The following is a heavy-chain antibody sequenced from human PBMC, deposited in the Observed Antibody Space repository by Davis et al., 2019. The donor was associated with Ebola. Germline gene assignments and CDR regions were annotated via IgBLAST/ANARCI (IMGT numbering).Heavy chain of an antibody. V-gene: IGHV3-7*01. CDR2: IKQDGSAE. CDR1: DFTVSNNY. Sequence: PGGSLRLSCAASDFTVSNNYMSWVRQTPGKGLEWVANIKQDGSAENYVDSVKGRFSISRDNTKNSLYLQMDSLRVEDTAVYYCARDRSGYYGSAYYFDHWGQGTLVTVSS. D-gene: IGHD3-10*01. CDR3: ARDRSGYYGSAYYFDH. J-gene: IGHJ4*02.